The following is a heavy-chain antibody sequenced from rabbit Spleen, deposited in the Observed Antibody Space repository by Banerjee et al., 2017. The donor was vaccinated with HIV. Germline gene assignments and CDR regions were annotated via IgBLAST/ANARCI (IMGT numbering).Heavy chain of an antibody. V-gene: IGHV1S40*01. Sequence: QQLVESGGDLVKPGASLTLTCTASGVSFSSSSYMCWVRQAPGKGLEWIACIDSGSSGFTYFATWAKGRFTCSKTSSTTVTLQMTRLTAADTATYFCARDTSSSFSSYGMDLWGPGTLVTVS. CDR2: IDSGSSGFT. J-gene: IGHJ6*01. CDR3: ARDTSSSFSSYGMDL. D-gene: IGHD1-1*01. CDR1: GVSFSSSSY.